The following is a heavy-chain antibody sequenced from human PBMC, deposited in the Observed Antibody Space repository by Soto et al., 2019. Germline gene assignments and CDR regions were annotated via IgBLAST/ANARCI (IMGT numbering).Heavy chain of an antibody. Sequence: ASVKVSCKASGYTFTSYYMHWVRQAPGQGLEWMGRIYPRGGSTDNAQKFQDRVTMTRDTSTSTVYMELSGLRSEDTAVYYCARVYAGAWNCNDNSGAFDMWGQGTMVTVSS. D-gene: IGHD1-1*01. CDR1: GYTFTSYY. J-gene: IGHJ3*02. CDR3: ARVYAGAWNCNDNSGAFDM. V-gene: IGHV1-46*03. CDR2: IYPRGGST.